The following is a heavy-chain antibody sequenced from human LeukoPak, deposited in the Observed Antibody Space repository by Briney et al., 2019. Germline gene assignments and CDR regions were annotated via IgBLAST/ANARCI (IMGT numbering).Heavy chain of an antibody. CDR3: ARGGLLWFEELPIGRPFDY. Sequence: GASVKVSCKASGYTFTSYYMHWVRQAPGQGLEWMGWINPNSGGTNYAQKFQGRVTMTRDTSISTAYMELSRLRSDDTAVYYCARGGLLWFEELPIGRPFDYWGQGTLVTVSS. V-gene: IGHV1-2*02. D-gene: IGHD3-10*01. CDR2: INPNSGGT. CDR1: GYTFTSYY. J-gene: IGHJ4*02.